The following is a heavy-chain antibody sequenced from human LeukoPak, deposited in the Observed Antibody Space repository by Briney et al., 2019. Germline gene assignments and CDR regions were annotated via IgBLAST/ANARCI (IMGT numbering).Heavy chain of an antibody. J-gene: IGHJ6*02. D-gene: IGHD5-12*01. CDR1: GGSISSYY. V-gene: IGHV4-34*01. CDR3: ARGLVATIGDDYYYGMDV. CDR2: INHSGST. Sequence: PSETLSLTCTVSGGSISSYYWSWIRQPPGKGLEWIGEINHSGSTNYNPSLKSRVTISVDTSKNQFSLKLSSVTAADTAVYYCARGLVATIGDDYYYGMDVWGQGTTVTVSS.